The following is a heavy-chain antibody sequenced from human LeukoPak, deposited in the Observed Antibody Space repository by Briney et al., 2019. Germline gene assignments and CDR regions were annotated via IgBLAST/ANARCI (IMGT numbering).Heavy chain of an antibody. D-gene: IGHD3-3*01. V-gene: IGHV1-69*05. CDR2: IIPIFGTA. J-gene: IGHJ5*01. Sequence: SVKVSCKASGGTFSSYAISWVRQAPGQGLEWMGGIIPIFGTANYAQKFQGGVTITTDESTSTAYMELSSLRSEDTAVYYCFWSGHGGWFDSWGQGTLVTVSS. CDR1: GGTFSSYA. CDR3: FWSGHGGWFDS.